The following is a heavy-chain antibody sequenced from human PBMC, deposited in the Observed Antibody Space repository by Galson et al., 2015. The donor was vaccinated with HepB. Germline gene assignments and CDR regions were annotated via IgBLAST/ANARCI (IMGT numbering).Heavy chain of an antibody. J-gene: IGHJ4*02. CDR3: GRDRNWGPKYYLDY. CDR1: GFTFRNHG. V-gene: IGHV3-33*08. Sequence: SLRLSCAASGFTFRNHGMHWVRQAPGKGLEWVGVIWYDGSDQRYGDSVKGRFTISRDNSKNTMFLQMNSLRAEDTALYYCGRDRNWGPKYYLDYWGQGTPVTVSS. D-gene: IGHD7-27*01. CDR2: IWYDGSDQ.